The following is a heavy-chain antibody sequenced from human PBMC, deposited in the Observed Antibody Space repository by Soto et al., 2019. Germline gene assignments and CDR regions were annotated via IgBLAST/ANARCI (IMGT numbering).Heavy chain of an antibody. CDR3: ATGGRGYSSAPRFYFEY. J-gene: IGHJ4*02. Sequence: QVQLVQSGAEVKKPGSSVKVTCKASGAIFSSNAISWVRQAPGQGLEWMGGILPIFGRTNYAQKFQGRVTITADESTRTAYMELSSLNSEDTAVYYCATGGRGYSSAPRFYFEYWGQGTLVTVSS. D-gene: IGHD5-18*01. V-gene: IGHV1-69*01. CDR1: GAIFSSNA. CDR2: ILPIFGRT.